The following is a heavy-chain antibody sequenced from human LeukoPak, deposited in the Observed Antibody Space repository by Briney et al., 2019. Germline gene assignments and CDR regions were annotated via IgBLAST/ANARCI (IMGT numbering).Heavy chain of an antibody. Sequence: PSETLSLTCTVSGGSVSSGSYYWSWIRQPPGKGLEWIGCIYYSGSTNYNPSLKSRVTISVDTSKNQFSLKLSSVTAADTAVYYCATSAGGSSPRWFDPWGQGTLVTVSS. CDR3: ATSAGGSSPRWFDP. CDR2: IYYSGST. D-gene: IGHD6-13*01. CDR1: GGSVSSGSYY. J-gene: IGHJ5*02. V-gene: IGHV4-61*01.